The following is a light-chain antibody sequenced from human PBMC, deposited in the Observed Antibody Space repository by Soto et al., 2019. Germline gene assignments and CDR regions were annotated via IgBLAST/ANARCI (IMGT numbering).Light chain of an antibody. Sequence: EIVLTQSPATLSVSPGERVTLCCRASQSVSDNVARYQQRPGQSPRLLMHSASARAAGLPDRLSGSGSGTVFTLTIRRLEPEDFAVYYCQQYGSPGTFGQGTKVDIK. V-gene: IGKV3-20*01. CDR2: SAS. CDR3: QQYGSPGT. J-gene: IGKJ1*01. CDR1: QSVSDN.